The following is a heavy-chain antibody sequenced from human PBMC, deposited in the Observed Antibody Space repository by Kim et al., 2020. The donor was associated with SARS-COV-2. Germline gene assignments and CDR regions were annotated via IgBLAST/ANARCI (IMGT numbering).Heavy chain of an antibody. CDR1: GFTFSTYF. CDR2: INQYESEK. V-gene: IGHV3-7*01. CDR3: ARGWNGDQYGMDV. J-gene: IGHJ6*02. Sequence: GGSLRLSCAASGFTFSTYFMSCVRQAPGKGLEWVANINQYESEKYYVDSVKGRFTVSRDNAKNSLYLQMNSLRADDTAVYYCARGWNGDQYGMDVWGQGTTVTVSS. D-gene: IGHD1-1*01.